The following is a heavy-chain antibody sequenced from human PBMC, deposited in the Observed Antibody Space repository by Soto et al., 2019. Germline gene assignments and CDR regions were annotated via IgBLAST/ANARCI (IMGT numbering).Heavy chain of an antibody. V-gene: IGHV3-30-3*01. D-gene: IGHD6-13*01. Sequence: GGSLRLSCAASGFTFSSYAMHWVRQAPGKGLEWVAVISYDGSNKYYADSVKGRFTISRDNSKNTLYLQMNSLRAEDTAVYYCARRIGYYFDYWGQGTLVTVSS. CDR1: GFTFSSYA. J-gene: IGHJ4*02. CDR3: ARRIGYYFDY. CDR2: ISYDGSNK.